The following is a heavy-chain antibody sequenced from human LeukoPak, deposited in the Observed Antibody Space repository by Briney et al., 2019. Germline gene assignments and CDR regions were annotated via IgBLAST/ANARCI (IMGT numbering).Heavy chain of an antibody. CDR1: GGSISSYY. D-gene: IGHD5-12*01. CDR2: IYTSGST. Sequence: PSETLSLTCTVSGGSISSYYWSWIRQPAGKGLEWIGRIYTSGSTNYNPSLKSRVTMSVDTSKNQFSLKLSSVTAADTAVYYCARSIVATIFGEPAFDYWGQGTLVTVSS. V-gene: IGHV4-4*07. CDR3: ARSIVATIFGEPAFDY. J-gene: IGHJ4*02.